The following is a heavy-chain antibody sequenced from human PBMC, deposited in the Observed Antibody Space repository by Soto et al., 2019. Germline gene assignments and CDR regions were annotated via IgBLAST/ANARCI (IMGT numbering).Heavy chain of an antibody. V-gene: IGHV5-51*01. Sequence: GESLKISCNGSGYSFTIYCIGWVLQMPGKGLDWMWIIYPGDSDTRYSPSFQGQVTISADKSISTAYLQWSSLKASDTAMYYCARQAGGYSYGYYYYYGMDVWGQGTTVTVSS. CDR1: GYSFTIYC. D-gene: IGHD5-18*01. CDR2: IYPGDSDT. J-gene: IGHJ6*02. CDR3: ARQAGGYSYGYYYYYGMDV.